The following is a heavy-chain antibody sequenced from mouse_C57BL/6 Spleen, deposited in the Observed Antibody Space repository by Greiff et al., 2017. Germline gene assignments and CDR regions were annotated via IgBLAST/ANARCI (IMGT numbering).Heavy chain of an antibody. V-gene: IGHV5-16*01. J-gene: IGHJ2*01. CDR2: INYDGSST. CDR1: GFTFSDYY. D-gene: IGHD4-1*01. Sequence: EVKVVESEGGLVQPGSSMKLSCTASGFTFSDYYMAWVRQVPEKGLEWVANINYDGSSTYYLDSLKSRFIISRDNAKNILYLQMSSLKSEDTATYYCARDANWVFDYWGQGTTLTVSS. CDR3: ARDANWVFDY.